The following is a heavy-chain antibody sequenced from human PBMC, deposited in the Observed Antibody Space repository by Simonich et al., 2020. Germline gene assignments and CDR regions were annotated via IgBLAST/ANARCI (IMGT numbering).Heavy chain of an antibody. CDR2: IYYSGST. V-gene: IGHV4-39*01. Sequence: QLQLQESGPGLVKPSETLSLTCTVSGGSISSSSYYWGWIRPPPGKGLEWIGSIYYSGSTNYNPYLKSRITISVDTSKIQFSLKLSSVTAADTAVYYCARQRVLMVYAIDYWGQGTLVTVSS. D-gene: IGHD2-8*01. J-gene: IGHJ4*02. CDR1: GGSISSSSYY. CDR3: ARQRVLMVYAIDY.